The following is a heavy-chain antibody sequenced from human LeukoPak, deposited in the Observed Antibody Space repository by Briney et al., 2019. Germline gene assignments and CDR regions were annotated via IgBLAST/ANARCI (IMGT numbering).Heavy chain of an antibody. J-gene: IGHJ4*02. CDR3: AKRYSSGWSEYYFDY. CDR1: GFTFSSYA. Sequence: GGSLRLSCVASGFTFSSYAMSWVRQAPGKGLEWVSTISGSAGSTYYADSVKGRFTISRDNSKNTLYLQMNCLRAEDTAVYYCAKRYSSGWSEYYFDYWGQGTLVTVSS. D-gene: IGHD6-19*01. V-gene: IGHV3-23*01. CDR2: ISGSAGST.